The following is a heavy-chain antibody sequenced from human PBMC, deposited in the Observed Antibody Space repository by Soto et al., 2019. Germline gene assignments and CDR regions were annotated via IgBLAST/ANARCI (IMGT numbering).Heavy chain of an antibody. CDR1: GLTFSSYA. CDR2: ISGSGIST. Sequence: EVQLLESGGGLVQPGGSLRLSCAASGLTFSSYAMSWVRQAPGKGLKWVSGISGSGISTYYADSVKGRFTISRDNSKNTLYLQMNSLRAEDTAVYYCAKNSESSAYSSFDYWGQGTLVTVSS. V-gene: IGHV3-23*01. CDR3: AKNSESSAYSSFDY. D-gene: IGHD3-22*01. J-gene: IGHJ4*02.